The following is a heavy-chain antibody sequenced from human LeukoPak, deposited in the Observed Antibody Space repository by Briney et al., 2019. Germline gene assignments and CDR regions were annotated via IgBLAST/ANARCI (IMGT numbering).Heavy chain of an antibody. D-gene: IGHD4-11*01. CDR2: ISRSGTNT. J-gene: IGHJ4*02. CDR1: GFTFSSHA. Sequence: RGSLRLSCAASGFTFSSHAMSWVRQPPGMGLEWVAAISRSGTNTYYVDSVKGRFTISRDSSKNTLHLQMDSLRAEDTAVYYCAKDWPVSGDHYSPFEYWGQGTLVTVSS. CDR3: AKDWPVSGDHYSPFEY. V-gene: IGHV3-23*01.